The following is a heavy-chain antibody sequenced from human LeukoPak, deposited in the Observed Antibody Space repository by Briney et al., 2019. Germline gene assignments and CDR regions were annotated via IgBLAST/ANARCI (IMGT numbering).Heavy chain of an antibody. CDR2: IYGGDRT. Sequence: SGGSLRLSCAASGFIFDDYGMGWVRQAPGKGLEWVSVIYGGDRTRYADSVEGRFTISRDNSRNTLSLQMNSLRAEDTAVYYCARDIGHMGTFDYWGQGTLVTV. CDR1: GFIFDDYG. J-gene: IGHJ4*02. D-gene: IGHD1-1*01. V-gene: IGHV3-66*01. CDR3: ARDIGHMGTFDY.